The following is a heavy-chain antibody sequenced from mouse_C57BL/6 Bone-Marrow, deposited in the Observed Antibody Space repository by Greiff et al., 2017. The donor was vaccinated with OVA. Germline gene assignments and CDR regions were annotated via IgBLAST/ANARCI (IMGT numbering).Heavy chain of an antibody. D-gene: IGHD1-1*01. V-gene: IGHV1-53*01. CDR1: GYTFTSYW. CDR2: INPSNGGT. J-gene: IGHJ2*01. CDR3: ARWDYGSSYVGDYFDY. Sequence: QVQLQQSGTELVKPGASVKLSCKASGYTFTSYWMHWVKQRPGQGLEWIGNINPSNGGTNYNEKFKSKATLTVDKSSSTAYMQLSSLTSEDSAVYYCARWDYGSSYVGDYFDYWGQGTTLTVSS.